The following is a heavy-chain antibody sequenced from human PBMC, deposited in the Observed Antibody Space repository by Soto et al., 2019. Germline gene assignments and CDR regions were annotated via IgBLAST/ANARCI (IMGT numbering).Heavy chain of an antibody. D-gene: IGHD3-3*01. Sequence: SSETLSLTCTVSGGSISSGGYYWSWIRQHPGKGLEWIGYIYYSGSTYYNPSPKSRVTMSVDTSKNQFSLKLSSVTAADTAVYYCARDLVDFGLVWGQGTTVTVSS. CDR1: GGSISSGGYY. CDR3: ARDLVDFGLV. CDR2: IYYSGST. V-gene: IGHV4-31*03. J-gene: IGHJ6*02.